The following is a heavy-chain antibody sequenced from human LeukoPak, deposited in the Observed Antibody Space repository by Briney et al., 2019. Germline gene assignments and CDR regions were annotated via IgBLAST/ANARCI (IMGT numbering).Heavy chain of an antibody. V-gene: IGHV4-59*13. CDR3: ARGGDSSAFDI. CDR1: GRSISREY. J-gene: IGHJ3*02. Sequence: SETLSLTCSVCGRSISREYGSWIRHPPGKGLEWIGYIYYTGSTNYNPSLKSRVTISVDTSKNQFSLKLSSVTAADTAVYYCARGGDSSAFDIWGQGTMVTVSS. CDR2: IYYTGST. D-gene: IGHD2-21*02.